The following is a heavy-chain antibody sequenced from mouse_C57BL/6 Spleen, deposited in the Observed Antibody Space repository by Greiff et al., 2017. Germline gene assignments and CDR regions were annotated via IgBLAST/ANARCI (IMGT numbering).Heavy chain of an antibody. CDR3: ASLETGLFDY. Sequence: EVQVVESGGDLVKPGGSLKLSCAASGFTFSSYGMSWVRQTPDKRLEWVATISSGGSYTYYPDSVKGRFTISRDNAKNTLYLQMSSLKSEDTAMYYCASLETGLFDYWGQGTTLTVSS. CDR1: GFTFSSYG. V-gene: IGHV5-6*01. J-gene: IGHJ2*01. D-gene: IGHD4-1*01. CDR2: ISSGGSYT.